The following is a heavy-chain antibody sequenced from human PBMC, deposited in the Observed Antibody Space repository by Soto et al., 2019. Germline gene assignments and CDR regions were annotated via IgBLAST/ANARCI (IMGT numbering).Heavy chain of an antibody. V-gene: IGHV4-59*01. Sequence: SETLSLTCSVSGGSISGSYWSWIRQSPGKGLEWLFYVYYTGSTNSSPSLRSRVSISVETSKNEFSLRLSSVTAADTAVYFCARSVAVPGAHIHXWGQATQVTVSX. D-gene: IGHD6-19*01. J-gene: IGHJ4*02. CDR2: VYYTGST. CDR3: ARSVAVPGAHIHX. CDR1: GGSISGSY.